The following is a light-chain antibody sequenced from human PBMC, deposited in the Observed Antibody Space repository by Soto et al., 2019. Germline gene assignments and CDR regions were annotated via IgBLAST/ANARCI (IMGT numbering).Light chain of an antibody. V-gene: IGLV2-14*01. CDR1: SSDVGGYNY. J-gene: IGLJ1*01. Sequence: QSALTQPASVSGSPGQSITISCTGTSSDVGGYNYVSWYPQHPGKAPKLIIYEVSNRPSGVSNRFSGSKSGNTASLTISGLQAEYDADYYRSSYTSSSTLVFGTGTKLTVL. CDR2: EVS. CDR3: SSYTSSSTLV.